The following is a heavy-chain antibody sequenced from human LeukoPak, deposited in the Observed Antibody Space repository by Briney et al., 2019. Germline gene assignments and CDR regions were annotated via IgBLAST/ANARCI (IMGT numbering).Heavy chain of an antibody. CDR1: GGTFSSYA. CDR3: ARGCGSSGWLYYYYYGMDV. D-gene: IGHD6-19*01. J-gene: IGHJ6*02. V-gene: IGHV1-69*01. CDR2: IIPIFGTA. Sequence: GASVKVSCKASGGTFSSYAISWVRQAPGQGLEWMGGIIPIFGTANYAQKFQGRVTITADESTSTAYMELSSLRSEDTAVYYCARGCGSSGWLYYYYYGMDVWGQGTTVTVSS.